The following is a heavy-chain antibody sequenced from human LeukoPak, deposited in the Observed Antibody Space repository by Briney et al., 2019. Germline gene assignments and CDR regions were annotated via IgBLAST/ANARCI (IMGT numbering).Heavy chain of an antibody. D-gene: IGHD2-15*01. CDR1: GYTFTSYA. Sequence: ASVKVSCKASGYTFTSYAMNWVRQAPGQGLEWMGWISAYNGNTNYAQKFQGRVTITADKSTSTAYMELSSLRSEDTAVYYCARGPLRGYCSGGSCYSRYMDVWGKGTTVTVSS. CDR2: ISAYNGNT. CDR3: ARGPLRGYCSGGSCYSRYMDV. V-gene: IGHV1-18*01. J-gene: IGHJ6*03.